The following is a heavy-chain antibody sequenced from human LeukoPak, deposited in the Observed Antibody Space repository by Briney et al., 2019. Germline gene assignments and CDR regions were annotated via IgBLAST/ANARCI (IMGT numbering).Heavy chain of an antibody. CDR1: GFTFSTYS. J-gene: IGHJ3*02. D-gene: IGHD3-22*01. Sequence: GGSLRLSCAASGFTFSTYSMNWVRQAPGKGLEWVSFISSSSSTIYYADSVKGRFTISRDNAKNSLYLQMNSLRAEDTAVYYCARDSRSGYCAFDIWGQGTMVTVSS. CDR2: ISSSSSTI. CDR3: ARDSRSGYCAFDI. V-gene: IGHV3-48*04.